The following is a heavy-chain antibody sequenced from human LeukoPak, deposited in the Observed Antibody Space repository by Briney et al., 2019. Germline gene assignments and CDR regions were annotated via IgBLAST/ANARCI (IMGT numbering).Heavy chain of an antibody. CDR1: GGSFSGYY. D-gene: IGHD1-26*01. J-gene: IGHJ4*02. Sequence: SETLSLTCAVYGGSFSGYYWSWIRQPPGKGLEWIGEINHSGSTNYNPSLKGRVTISVDTSKNQFSLKLSSVTAADTAVYYCASIPIVGATAYWGQGTLVTVSS. CDR3: ASIPIVGATAY. V-gene: IGHV4-34*01. CDR2: INHSGST.